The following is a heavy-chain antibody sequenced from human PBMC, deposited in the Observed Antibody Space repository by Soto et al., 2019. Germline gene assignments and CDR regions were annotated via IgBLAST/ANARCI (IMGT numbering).Heavy chain of an antibody. CDR1: GFAVSNNF. J-gene: IGHJ4*02. CDR2: IYSGGST. D-gene: IGHD2-8*01. CDR3: ASRRNPYGAYDY. Sequence: GGSLRLSCAASGFAVSNNFMSWVRQAPGKGPEWVSIIYSGGSTYYADSVKGRFTISRDNSKNTLYLQMDSLRADDTAVYYCASRRNPYGAYDYWGQGA. V-gene: IGHV3-66*01.